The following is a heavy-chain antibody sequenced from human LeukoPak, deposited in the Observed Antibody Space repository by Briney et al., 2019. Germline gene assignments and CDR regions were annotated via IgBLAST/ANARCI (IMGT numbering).Heavy chain of an antibody. D-gene: IGHD2-21*02. V-gene: IGHV1-69*06. CDR1: GGTFSSYA. J-gene: IGHJ4*02. Sequence: ASVKVSCKASGGTFSSYAISWVRQAPGQGLEWMGGIIPIFGTANYAQKFQGRVTITADKSTSTAYMELSSLRSEDTAVYYCARSAVVTAMVHLDYWGQGTLVTVSS. CDR3: ARSAVVTAMVHLDY. CDR2: IIPIFGTA.